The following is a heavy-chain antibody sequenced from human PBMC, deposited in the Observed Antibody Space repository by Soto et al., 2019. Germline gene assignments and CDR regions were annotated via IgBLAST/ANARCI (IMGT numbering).Heavy chain of an antibody. Sequence: QLVQSGAEVKKPGESLKISCQGSGSSFNNYWIGWVRQMPGKGLEWMGIIYPDDSDTRYSPFFEGQVTISADKSISTAYLQWNSLKASDTAMYYCARQGLVGGWFDYWGQGTLVTVSS. V-gene: IGHV5-51*01. J-gene: IGHJ4*02. CDR1: GSSFNNYW. CDR2: IYPDDSDT. D-gene: IGHD6-19*01. CDR3: ARQGLVGGWFDY.